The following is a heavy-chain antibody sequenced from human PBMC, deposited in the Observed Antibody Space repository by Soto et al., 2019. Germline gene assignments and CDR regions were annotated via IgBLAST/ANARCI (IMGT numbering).Heavy chain of an antibody. CDR3: ARGVDAGLDF. V-gene: IGHV1-8*01. J-gene: IGHJ4*02. CDR2: MSPQNDNT. D-gene: IGHD6-13*01. Sequence: QVQLVQSGAEVREPGASVKVSCKASGYTFTSYDINWVRQATGQGLEWMGWMSPQNDNTGYAQNFQGRVIMTRDTSINTAYLELSSLRPEDSAVYYCARGVDAGLDFWGQGGLVTVSS. CDR1: GYTFTSYD.